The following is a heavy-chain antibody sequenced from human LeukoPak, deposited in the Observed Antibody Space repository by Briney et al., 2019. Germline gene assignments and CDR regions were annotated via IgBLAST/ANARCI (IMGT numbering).Heavy chain of an antibody. CDR2: ISYDGSNK. CDR3: ARDPYYYDSGSFAAFDI. CDR1: GFTFSSYG. J-gene: IGHJ3*02. D-gene: IGHD3-10*01. V-gene: IGHV3-30*03. Sequence: GGSLRLSCAASGFTFSSYGMHWVRQAPGKGLEWVAVISYDGSNKYYADSVKGRFTISRDNAKNSLYLQMNSLRAEDTAVYYCARDPYYYDSGSFAAFDIWGQGTMVTVSS.